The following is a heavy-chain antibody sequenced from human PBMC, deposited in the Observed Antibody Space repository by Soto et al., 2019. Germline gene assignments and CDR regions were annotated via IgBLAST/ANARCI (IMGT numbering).Heavy chain of an antibody. J-gene: IGHJ6*03. CDR3: ARHYYGSGSYYGDSPNYYYYYYYMHV. Sequence: SETLSLTCTVSGGSISSSSYYWGWIRQPPGKGLEWIGSIYYSGSTYYNPSLKSRVTISVDTSKNQFSLKLSSVTAADTAVYYCARHYYGSGSYYGDSPNYYYYYYYMHVWGKGTPVTVSS. V-gene: IGHV4-39*01. D-gene: IGHD3-10*01. CDR1: GGSISSSSYY. CDR2: IYYSGST.